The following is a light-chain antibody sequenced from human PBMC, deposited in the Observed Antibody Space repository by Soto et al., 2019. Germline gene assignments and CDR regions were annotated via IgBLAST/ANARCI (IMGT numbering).Light chain of an antibody. J-gene: IGLJ3*02. V-gene: IGLV7-46*01. CDR3: FLSHKGPWV. CDR1: TGPVTTGHY. CDR2: DTT. Sequence: QAVVTQEPSLTVSPGGTVTLTCASNTGPVTTGHYTYRIQKKTGQAPRTLIYDTTQRHPWTPARFSASLLGGKAALTLSGAQPDDEADYYCFLSHKGPWVFGGGTKVTVL.